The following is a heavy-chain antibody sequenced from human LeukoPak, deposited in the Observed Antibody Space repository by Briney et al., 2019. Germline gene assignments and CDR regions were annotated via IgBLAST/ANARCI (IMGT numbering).Heavy chain of an antibody. Sequence: PGGSLRLSCAASGFTFSSYAMLWVRQAPGKGLEWVAVISYDGSNKYYADSVKGRFTISRDNSKNTLYLQMNSLRAEDTAVYYCARPARGQPLLLSYFDYWGQGTLVTVSS. CDR2: ISYDGSNK. J-gene: IGHJ4*02. CDR3: ARPARGQPLLLSYFDY. D-gene: IGHD2-21*02. V-gene: IGHV3-30*04. CDR1: GFTFSSYA.